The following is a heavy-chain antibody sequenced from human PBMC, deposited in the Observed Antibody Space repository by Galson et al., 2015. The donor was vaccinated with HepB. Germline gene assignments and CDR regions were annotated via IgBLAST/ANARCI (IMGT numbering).Heavy chain of an antibody. J-gene: IGHJ5*02. CDR1: GYTFTSYG. CDR3: ARVRLDCSGGSCYGIVWFDP. V-gene: IGHV1-18*04. CDR2: ISAYNGNT. Sequence: SVKVSCKASGYTFTSYGISWVRQAPGQGLEWMGWISAYNGNTNYAQKLQGRVTMTTDTSTSTAYMELRSLRSNDTAVYYCARVRLDCSGGSCYGIVWFDPWGQGTLVTASS. D-gene: IGHD2-15*01.